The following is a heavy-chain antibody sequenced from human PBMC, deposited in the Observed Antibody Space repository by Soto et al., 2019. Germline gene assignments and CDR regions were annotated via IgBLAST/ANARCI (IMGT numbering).Heavy chain of an antibody. CDR1: GGSISSGGYS. CDR2: IYHSGST. CDR3: ARATVTHSFLGAFDI. V-gene: IGHV4-30-2*01. Sequence: TSETLSLTCAVSGGSISSGGYSWSWIRQPPGKGLEWIGYIYHSGSTYYNPSLKSRVTISVDRSKNQFSLKLSSVTAADTAVYYCARATVTHSFLGAFDIWGQGTMVTVSS. D-gene: IGHD4-17*01. J-gene: IGHJ3*02.